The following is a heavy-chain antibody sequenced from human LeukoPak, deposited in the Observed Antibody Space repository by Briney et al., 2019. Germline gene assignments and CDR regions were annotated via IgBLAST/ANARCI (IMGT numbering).Heavy chain of an antibody. CDR1: GGSFSGHY. D-gene: IGHD6-13*01. Sequence: SETLSLTCAVSGGSFSGHYWNWIRQPPGKGLEWIGEINHGGSTNYSPSLKSRVTISVDTSQKQFSLRLSSVTAADTAVYYCARGRYVTTRGGAAAGFLDYWGQGTLVTVST. V-gene: IGHV4-34*01. CDR2: INHGGST. J-gene: IGHJ4*02. CDR3: ARGRYVTTRGGAAAGFLDY.